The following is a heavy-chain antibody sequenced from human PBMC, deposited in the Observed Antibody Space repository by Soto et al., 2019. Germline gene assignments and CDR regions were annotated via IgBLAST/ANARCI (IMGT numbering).Heavy chain of an antibody. V-gene: IGHV3-48*02. Sequence: ESGGGLVQPGGSLRLSCAASGFTFSSYSMNWVRQAPGKGLEWVSYISSSSSTIYYADSVKGRFTISRDNAKNSLYLQMNSLRDEDTAVYYCARANTVGATPGYYYYGMDVWGQGTTVTVSS. D-gene: IGHD1-26*01. CDR3: ARANTVGATPGYYYYGMDV. CDR2: ISSSSSTI. CDR1: GFTFSSYS. J-gene: IGHJ6*02.